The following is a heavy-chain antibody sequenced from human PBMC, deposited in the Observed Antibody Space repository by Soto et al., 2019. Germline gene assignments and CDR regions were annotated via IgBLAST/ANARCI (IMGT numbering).Heavy chain of an antibody. CDR1: GNTLSELY. CDR2: FDPEDGET. V-gene: IGHV1-24*01. J-gene: IGHJ4*02. D-gene: IGHD6-19*01. CDR3: ATVFGESNGWYTSYYFDY. Sequence: ASVKVSCKVSGNTLSELYMHWVRQAPGKGLEWMGGFDPEDGETIYAQKFQGRVAMTEDTSTDTAYMELSSLRSEDTAVYYCATVFGESNGWYTSYYFDYWGQGTLVTVS.